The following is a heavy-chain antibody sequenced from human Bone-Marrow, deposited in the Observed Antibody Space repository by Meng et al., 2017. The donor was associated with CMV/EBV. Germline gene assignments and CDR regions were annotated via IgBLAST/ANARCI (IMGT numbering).Heavy chain of an antibody. V-gene: IGHV3-30*04. CDR3: ARDPTGSFDY. CDR2: ISHDGKIK. Sequence: GESLKISCAASGFTFKTYPMHWVRQAPGKGLEWVAVISHDGKIKYYADSVKGRFTISRDNSRNTLYLQMHSLRVEDTAVYYCARDPTGSFDYWGQGTLVTASS. CDR1: GFTFKTYP. J-gene: IGHJ4*02. D-gene: IGHD1-1*01.